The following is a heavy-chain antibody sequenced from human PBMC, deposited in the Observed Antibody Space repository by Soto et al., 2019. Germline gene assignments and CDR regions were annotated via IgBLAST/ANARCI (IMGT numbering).Heavy chain of an antibody. Sequence: PSETLSLTCTVPGGSISSSSYYWGWIRQPPGKGLEWIGSIYYSGSTYYNPSLKSRVTISVDTSKNQFSLKLSSVTAADTAVYYCARTRDYYGSGSYYIHYGMDVWGQGTTVT. CDR1: GGSISSSSYY. J-gene: IGHJ6*02. V-gene: IGHV4-39*01. CDR2: IYYSGST. D-gene: IGHD3-10*01. CDR3: ARTRDYYGSGSYYIHYGMDV.